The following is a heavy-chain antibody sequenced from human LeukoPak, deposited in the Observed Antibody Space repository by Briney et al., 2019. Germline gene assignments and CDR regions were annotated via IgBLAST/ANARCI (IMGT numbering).Heavy chain of an antibody. CDR2: ISAYNGNT. V-gene: IGHV1-18*01. J-gene: IGHJ4*02. CDR1: GYTFTSYG. CDR3: ARGYSSSWVPHCDD. D-gene: IGHD6-13*01. Sequence: GASVKVSCQASGYTFTSYGISWVRQAPGQGLEWMGWISAYNGNTNYAQKLQGRVTMTTDTSTSTAYMELRSLRSDDTAVYYCARGYSSSWVPHCDDWGQGTLVTVSS.